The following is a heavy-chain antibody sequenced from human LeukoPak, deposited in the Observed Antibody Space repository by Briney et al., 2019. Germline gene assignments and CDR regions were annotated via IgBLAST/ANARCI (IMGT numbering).Heavy chain of an antibody. Sequence: GGSLRLSCAASGFTFSNYAMNWVHQAPGKGQEWVSSISGSGGSTYHADSVKGRFTISRDNSKNTLYLQMNSLRAEDTAVYFCAKIPFNSGWYSFDSWSQGTLVTVSS. CDR2: ISGSGGST. CDR1: GFTFSNYA. D-gene: IGHD6-19*01. J-gene: IGHJ4*02. V-gene: IGHV3-23*01. CDR3: AKIPFNSGWYSFDS.